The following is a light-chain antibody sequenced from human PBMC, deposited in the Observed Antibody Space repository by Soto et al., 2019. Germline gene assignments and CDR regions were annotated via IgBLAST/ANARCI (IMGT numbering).Light chain of an antibody. V-gene: IGKV3-20*01. CDR2: GAS. Sequence: IVMTQSPATVSVSPGERATLSCRASQNVNSNLAWYQQKPGQPPRLLIYGASNRATGIPDRFSGSGSGTDFTLTISRLEPEDFAVYYCQQYGSSGTFGQGTKVDI. J-gene: IGKJ1*01. CDR3: QQYGSSGT. CDR1: QNVNSN.